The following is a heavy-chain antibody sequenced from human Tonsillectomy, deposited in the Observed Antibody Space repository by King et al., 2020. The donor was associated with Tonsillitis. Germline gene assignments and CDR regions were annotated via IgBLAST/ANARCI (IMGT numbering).Heavy chain of an antibody. Sequence: VQLVESGGGVVQPGRSLRLSCAASGFTFRRYPMSWVRQAPGKGLEWLAVISSPGTEINYADLVKGRFTISRDNSKNTMYFQMNSLRPDDTAVYYCADEPNRLTWGDKWGQGTLVTVSS. D-gene: IGHD1-14*01. V-gene: IGHV3-30*14. CDR2: ISSPGTEI. J-gene: IGHJ4*02. CDR1: GFTFRRYP. CDR3: ADEPNRLTWGDK.